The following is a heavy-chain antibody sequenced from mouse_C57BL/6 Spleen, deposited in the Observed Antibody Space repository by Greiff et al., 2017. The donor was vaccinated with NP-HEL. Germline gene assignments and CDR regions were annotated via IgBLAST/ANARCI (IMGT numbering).Heavy chain of an antibody. CDR2: INPANGTT. Sequence: VQLQQSVAELVRPGASVKLSCTASGFNITNTYMHWVKQSPEQGLEWIGRINPANGTTKYAPKFPGKATITADTSSNTAYLQLSSLTSEDTAIYYCARWASRPFDYWGQGTTLTVSS. J-gene: IGHJ2*01. D-gene: IGHD6-1*01. V-gene: IGHV14-3*01. CDR3: ARWASRPFDY. CDR1: GFNITNTY.